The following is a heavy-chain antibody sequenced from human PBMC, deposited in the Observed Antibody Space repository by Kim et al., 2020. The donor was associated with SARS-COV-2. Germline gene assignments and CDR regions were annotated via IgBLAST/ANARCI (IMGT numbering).Heavy chain of an antibody. J-gene: IGHJ4*02. V-gene: IGHV3-23*01. CDR2: LSASGDTT. CDR3: ARRPGRGSFDY. D-gene: IGHD3-10*01. Sequence: GGSLRLFCAASGFTFSHYVMSWVRQAPGKGLEWVSALSASGDTTFYADSVKGRFTISRDISKDTLYLQMNSLRVEDTALYYCARRPGRGSFDYWGQGTVVTVSS. CDR1: GFTFSHYV.